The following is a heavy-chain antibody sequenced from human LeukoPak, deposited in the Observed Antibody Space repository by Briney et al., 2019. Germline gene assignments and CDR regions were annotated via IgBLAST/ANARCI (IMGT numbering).Heavy chain of an antibody. J-gene: IGHJ5*02. CDR1: GDSVSSNSVA. V-gene: IGHV6-1*01. CDR3: ARQASRRSDP. Sequence: SQTLSLTCAISGDSVSSNSVAWNWFRQSPSRGLEWLGRTYYTSKWNNDYAESVQSRIAVNPDTSKNQFSLYLNSVTLEDTAVYYCARQASRRSDPWGQGTLVTVSS. CDR2: TYYTSKWNN.